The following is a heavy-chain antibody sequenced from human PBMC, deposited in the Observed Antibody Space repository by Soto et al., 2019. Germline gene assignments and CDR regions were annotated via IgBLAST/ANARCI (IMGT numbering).Heavy chain of an antibody. CDR1: GGTFNTYA. CDR2: ISPMFGAA. CDR3: AREVQVHTPAFVY. J-gene: IGHJ4*02. D-gene: IGHD3-10*01. V-gene: IGHV1-69*19. Sequence: QVQLVQSGAEMKKPGSSVKVSCQSSGGTFNTYAMNWVRQAPGQGPEWMGDISPMFGAANYARKFQGRVTITADESTGTSYMQLSSLTSEDTALYFCAREVQVHTPAFVYWGQGNLVTVSS.